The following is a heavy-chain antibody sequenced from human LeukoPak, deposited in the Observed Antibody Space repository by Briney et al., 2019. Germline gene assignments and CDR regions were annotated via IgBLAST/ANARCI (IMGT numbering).Heavy chain of an antibody. Sequence: GGSLRLSCAASGFIFSNHWMTWVRQAPGKGLEWVANIKPDGSQQYYVDSMKGRFTISRDNAKNSLYLQMNSLRTEDTAVYYCARHGPSYYFDYWGQGTLVTVSS. V-gene: IGHV3-7*03. CDR1: GFIFSNHW. CDR2: IKPDGSQQ. J-gene: IGHJ4*02. CDR3: ARHGPSYYFDY. D-gene: IGHD3-16*01.